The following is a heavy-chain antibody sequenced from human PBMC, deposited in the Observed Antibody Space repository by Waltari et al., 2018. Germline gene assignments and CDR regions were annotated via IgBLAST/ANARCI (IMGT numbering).Heavy chain of an antibody. D-gene: IGHD3-3*01. J-gene: IGHJ5*02. V-gene: IGHV4-34*01. CDR1: GASFSDYY. Sequence: QVQLQQWGAGLLGPSETLSLTCAVYGASFSDYYWGWVRQPPGKGLEWIGQIRHPGSTNYHPPLKSRVTISIDTPRSQFSLRLSSVTAADTALYFCTRGGNYDFWSHRPFVDPWGQGTLVTVSS. CDR3: TRGGNYDFWSHRPFVDP. CDR2: IRHPGST.